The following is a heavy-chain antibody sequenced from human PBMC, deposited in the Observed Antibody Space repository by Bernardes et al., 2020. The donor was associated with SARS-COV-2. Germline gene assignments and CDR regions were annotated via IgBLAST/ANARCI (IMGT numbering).Heavy chain of an antibody. J-gene: IGHJ6*03. CDR3: ARDYEESGYYRLLGSLGGFKTYYYYYYMDV. Sequence: GGSLRLSCAASGFTFSSYAMHWVRQAPGKRLEWVAVISYDGSNKYYADSVKGRFTISRDNSKNTLYLQMNSLRAEDTAVYYCARDYEESGYYRLLGSLGGFKTYYYYYYMDVWGKGTTVTVSS. D-gene: IGHD3-3*01. CDR2: ISYDGSNK. V-gene: IGHV3-30*04. CDR1: GFTFSSYA.